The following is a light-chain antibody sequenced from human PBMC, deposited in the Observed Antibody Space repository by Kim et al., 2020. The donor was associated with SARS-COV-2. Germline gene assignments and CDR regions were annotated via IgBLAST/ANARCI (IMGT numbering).Light chain of an antibody. J-gene: IGLJ1*01. V-gene: IGLV1-40*01. CDR2: ANS. Sequence: QSVLTPPPSVSGAPGQRVTISCTGSSSNLGAGYDVNWYQQLPGTVPKLLIYANSNRPSGVPGRFSGSKSGSSASLAITGLQAEDETDYNGQSYDSSLSGYVFGTGTKVTVL. CDR1: SSNLGAGYD. CDR3: QSYDSSLSGYV.